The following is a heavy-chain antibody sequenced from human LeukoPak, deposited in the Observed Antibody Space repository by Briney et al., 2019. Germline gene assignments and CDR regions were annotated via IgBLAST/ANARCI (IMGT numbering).Heavy chain of an antibody. CDR2: MNPNSGNT. J-gene: IGHJ6*02. D-gene: IGHD4-17*01. CDR1: GDTFTSYD. Sequence: GASVKVSCKASGDTFTSYDINWVRQATGQGLEWMGWMNPNSGNTGYAQKFQGRVTMTRNTSISTAYMELSSLRSEDTAVYYCARGDPTVTTRFFSWSVPPKYYYYGMDVWGQGTTVTVSS. V-gene: IGHV1-8*01. CDR3: ARGDPTVTTRFFSWSVPPKYYYYGMDV.